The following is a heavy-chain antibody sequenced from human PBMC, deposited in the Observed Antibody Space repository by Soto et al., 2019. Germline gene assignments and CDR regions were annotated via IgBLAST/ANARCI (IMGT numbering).Heavy chain of an antibody. CDR1: GGTFSSYA. Sequence: QVQLVQSGAEVKKPGSSVKVSCTASGGTFSSYAISWVRQAPGQGLEWMGGIIPIFGTANYAQKFQGRVTITADKSTSTAYMELSSLRSEDTAVYYCASGLPDPYGSGSCPHPTGTLWFDPWGQGTLVTVSS. V-gene: IGHV1-69*06. D-gene: IGHD3-10*01. CDR3: ASGLPDPYGSGSCPHPTGTLWFDP. CDR2: IIPIFGTA. J-gene: IGHJ5*02.